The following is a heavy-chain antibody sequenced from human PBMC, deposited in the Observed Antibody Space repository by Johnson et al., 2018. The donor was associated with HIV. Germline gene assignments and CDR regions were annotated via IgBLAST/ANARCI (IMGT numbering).Heavy chain of an antibody. D-gene: IGHD3-16*01. CDR2: IGSSDDST. CDR3: ARGLGVWGSCVGGTGDAFDI. J-gene: IGHJ3*02. V-gene: IGHV3-23*04. Sequence: VQLVESGGGLIQPGGSLRLSCAASGFTFSRYAMSWVRQTPGKGLEWVSVIGSSDDSTYYADSVKGRFTISRDNSKNTLYLQMNSLRAEDTAVYYCARGLGVWGSCVGGTGDAFDIWGQGTMVTVSS. CDR1: GFTFSRYA.